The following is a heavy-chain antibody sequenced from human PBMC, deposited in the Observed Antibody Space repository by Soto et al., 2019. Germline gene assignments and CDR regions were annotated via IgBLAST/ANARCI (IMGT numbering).Heavy chain of an antibody. CDR3: ARXRGYYDSSGSYYYGMDV. V-gene: IGHV5-10-1*01. CDR1: GYSFTIYW. D-gene: IGHD3-22*01. Sequence: GESLKISCKGSGYSFTIYWISWVRQMPGKGLEWMGRIDPSDSYTNYSPSFQGHVTISADKSISTAYLQWSSLKASDTAMYYCARXRGYYDSSGSYYYGMDVWGRGTTVTVSS. CDR2: IDPSDSYT. J-gene: IGHJ6*02.